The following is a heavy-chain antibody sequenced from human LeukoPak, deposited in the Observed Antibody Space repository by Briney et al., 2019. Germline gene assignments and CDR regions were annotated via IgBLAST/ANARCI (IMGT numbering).Heavy chain of an antibody. CDR1: GGSISSNS. D-gene: IGHD2-15*01. CDR3: ARGYCSGGTCHSGRWYFDL. CDR2: IYYTGST. V-gene: IGHV4-59*01. J-gene: IGHJ2*01. Sequence: SETLSLTCTVSGGSISSNSWSWIRQPPGKGLEWIGYIYYTGSTNFNPSLTSRVTISVDTSRNQFSLKLNSVTAADTAVYYCARGYCSGGTCHSGRWYFDLWGRGTLVTVSS.